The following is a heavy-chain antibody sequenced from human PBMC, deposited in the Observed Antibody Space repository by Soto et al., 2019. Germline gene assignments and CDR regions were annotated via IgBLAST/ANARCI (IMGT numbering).Heavy chain of an antibody. J-gene: IGHJ4*02. CDR1: GFTFSNAW. D-gene: IGHD3-3*01. Sequence: GSLRLSCAASGFTFSNAWMYWVRQAPGKGLEWGGLIKGKTDGGTTDYAAPVKGNFAISRDDSKNTLYLQMNSLETEDTARYYCTTALRYYDFWSGYYRGDYWGQGTLVTVSS. V-gene: IGHV3-15*01. CDR3: TTALRYYDFWSGYYRGDY. CDR2: IKGKTDGGTT.